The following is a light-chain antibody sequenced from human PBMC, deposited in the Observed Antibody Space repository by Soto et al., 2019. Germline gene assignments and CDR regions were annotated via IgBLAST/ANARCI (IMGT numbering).Light chain of an antibody. J-gene: IGKJ5*01. CDR1: QNVYNN. CDR3: LQYTNWPIT. CDR2: GAS. V-gene: IGKV3-15*01. Sequence: ELVMTQSPVTLSVSPGERATLSCRASQNVYNNLAWYQQTPGQAPRLLIYGASTRATGIPARFSGTGSGTEFTLTISSLQSEDFAVYFCLQYTNWPITFGQGTRLEIK.